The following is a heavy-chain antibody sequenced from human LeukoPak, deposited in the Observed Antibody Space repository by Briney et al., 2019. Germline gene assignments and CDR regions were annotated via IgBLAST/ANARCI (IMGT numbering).Heavy chain of an antibody. CDR3: AKDEGIAVVLYYFDY. CDR2: ISGSGGST. CDR1: GFTFSGYA. V-gene: IGHV3-23*01. Sequence: GGSLRLSCAASGFTFSGYAMSWVRQAPGKGLEWVSAISGSGGSTYYADSVKGRFTISRDNSKNTLYLQMNSLRAEDTAVYYCAKDEGIAVVLYYFDYWGQGTLVTVSS. J-gene: IGHJ4*02. D-gene: IGHD6-19*01.